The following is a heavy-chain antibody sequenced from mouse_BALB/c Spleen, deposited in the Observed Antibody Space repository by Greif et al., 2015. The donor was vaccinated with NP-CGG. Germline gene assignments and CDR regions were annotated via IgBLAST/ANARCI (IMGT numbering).Heavy chain of an antibody. CDR1: GFNIKDTY. D-gene: IGHD2-14*01. V-gene: IGHV14-3*02. Sequence: EVQLQQSGAELVKPGASVKLSCTASGFNIKDTYMHWVKQRPEQGLEWIGRIGPANGNTKYDPKFQGKATITADTSSNTAYLQLSSLTSEDTAVYYCAPRYDWFAYWGQGTLVTVSA. J-gene: IGHJ3*01. CDR3: APRYDWFAY. CDR2: IGPANGNT.